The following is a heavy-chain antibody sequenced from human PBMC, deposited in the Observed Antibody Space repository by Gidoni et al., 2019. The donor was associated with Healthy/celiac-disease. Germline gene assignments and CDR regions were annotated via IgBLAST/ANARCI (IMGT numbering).Heavy chain of an antibody. D-gene: IGHD3-10*01. CDR2: IWYDGSNK. CDR3: ATSYGSGSYYLNYYYYGMDV. Sequence: QVQLVESGGGVVQPGRSLRLSCAASGFTFSSYGMHWVRQAPGKGLEWVGGIWYDGSNKYYADSGKGRLTTSRDNYKNTLYLQMNSLRAEDTAVYYCATSYGSGSYYLNYYYYGMDVWGQGTTVTVSS. V-gene: IGHV3-33*01. J-gene: IGHJ6*02. CDR1: GFTFSSYG.